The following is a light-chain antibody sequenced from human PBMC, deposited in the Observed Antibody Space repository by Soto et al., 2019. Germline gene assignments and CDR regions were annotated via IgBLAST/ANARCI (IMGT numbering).Light chain of an antibody. J-gene: IGKJ1*01. CDR1: QYINTR. CDR3: HQRQSWPRT. Sequence: EIVLTQSPATLSSFPGDRVTLSCRASQYINTRLAWYQHRPGQAPRLLIYHTSIRAAGIPARFSASGSGTDFTLTISYVQPEDFALYYCHQRQSWPRTFGQGTKVDI. CDR2: HTS. V-gene: IGKV3-11*01.